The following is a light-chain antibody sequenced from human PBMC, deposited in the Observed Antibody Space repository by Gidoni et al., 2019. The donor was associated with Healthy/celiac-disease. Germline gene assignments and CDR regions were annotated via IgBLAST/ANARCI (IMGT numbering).Light chain of an antibody. Sequence: EIVLPQSPAALPLSPGERATLSCRASQSVSSYLAWYQQNPGQAPRLLIYDASNRATGTPARFSGSGSGTDFTLTISSLEPEDFAVDYCQQRSNWPPSWTFGQGTKVEIK. CDR3: QQRSNWPPSWT. CDR1: QSVSSY. J-gene: IGKJ1*01. V-gene: IGKV3-11*01. CDR2: DAS.